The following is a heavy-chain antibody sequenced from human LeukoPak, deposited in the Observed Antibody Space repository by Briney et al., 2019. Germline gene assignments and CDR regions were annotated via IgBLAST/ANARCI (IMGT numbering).Heavy chain of an antibody. D-gene: IGHD2-15*01. CDR3: ASTIFCSGGSCYDI. J-gene: IGHJ4*02. CDR2: IYYSGST. V-gene: IGHV4-39*01. Sequence: SETLSLTCSVSGGSISSSSYYWGWIRQPPGKGLEWIGTIYYSGSTYYNPSLKSRVTISVDTSKNQFSLKLRSVAAADTAIYYCASTIFCSGGSCYDIWGQGNLVTVSS. CDR1: GGSISSSSYY.